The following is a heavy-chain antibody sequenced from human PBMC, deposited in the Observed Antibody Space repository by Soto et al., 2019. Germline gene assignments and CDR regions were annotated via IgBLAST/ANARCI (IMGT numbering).Heavy chain of an antibody. V-gene: IGHV3-33*01. CDR1: GFTFTYYG. J-gene: IGHJ6*02. CDR2: IWYDGSNE. CDR3: ARDRARGITMVRGVTQYYYGMDV. Sequence: PGGSLRLSCAASGFTFTYYGMNWVRQAPGKGLEWVAAIWYDGSNEYYADSVKGRFTISRDNSKNTLHLQMNSLRVEDTAVYYCARDRARGITMVRGVTQYYYGMDVWGQGTTVTVSS. D-gene: IGHD3-10*01.